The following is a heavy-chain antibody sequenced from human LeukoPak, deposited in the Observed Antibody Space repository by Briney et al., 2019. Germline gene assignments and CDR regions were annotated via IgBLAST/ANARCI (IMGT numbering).Heavy chain of an antibody. CDR3: ARVVTGYSGYDFRGSGGNYFDY. V-gene: IGHV1-69*05. CDR2: IIPIFGTA. Sequence: SVKVSCKASGGTFSSYAISWVRQAPGQGLEWMGGIIPIFGTANYAQKFQGRVTITTDESTSTAYMELSSLRSEDTAVYYCARVVTGYSGYDFRGSGGNYFDYWGQGTLVTVSS. D-gene: IGHD5-12*01. CDR1: GGTFSSYA. J-gene: IGHJ4*02.